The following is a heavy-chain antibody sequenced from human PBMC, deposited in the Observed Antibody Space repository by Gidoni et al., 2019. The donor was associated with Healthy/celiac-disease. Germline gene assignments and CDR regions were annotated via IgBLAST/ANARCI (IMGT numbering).Heavy chain of an antibody. CDR3: ASATVTTGRDY. V-gene: IGHV3-30-3*01. CDR1: GFTFSSYA. J-gene: IGHJ4*02. Sequence: QVQLVESGGGVVQPVRSLRLSCAASGFTFSSYAMHWVRQAPGKGLEWVAVISYDGSNKYYADSVKGRLTISRDNSKNTLYLKMNSLRAEDTAVYYCASATVTTGRDYWGQGTLVTVSS. CDR2: ISYDGSNK. D-gene: IGHD4-4*01.